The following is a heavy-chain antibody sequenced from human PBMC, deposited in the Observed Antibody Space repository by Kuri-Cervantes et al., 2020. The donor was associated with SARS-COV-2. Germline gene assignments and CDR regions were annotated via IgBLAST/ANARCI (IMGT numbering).Heavy chain of an antibody. CDR1: GYTFISYD. V-gene: IGHV1-2*02. CDR3: AREIGYNWNYLSAEYFQH. Sequence: ASVKVSCKASGYTFISYDINWVRQAPGQGLEWMGWINPNSGGTNYAQKFQGRVTMTRDTSISTAYMELSRLRSDDTAVYYCAREIGYNWNYLSAEYFQHWGQGTLVTVSS. D-gene: IGHD1-7*01. J-gene: IGHJ1*01. CDR2: INPNSGGT.